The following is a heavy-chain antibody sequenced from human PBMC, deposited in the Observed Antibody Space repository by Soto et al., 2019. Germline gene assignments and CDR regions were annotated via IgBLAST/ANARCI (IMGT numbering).Heavy chain of an antibody. CDR3: ARLSAKYVAGDSGDYWYFDR. D-gene: IGHD6-19*01. J-gene: IGHJ2*01. Sequence: SETLSLTCTVSGGSSSNAYWSWIRQPPGKGLEWIGYIYYTGSTNYNPSLNSRVTISLDTSKNQFSLKLSSVTAADTAVYYCARLSAKYVAGDSGDYWYFDRWGRGTLVTVSS. CDR1: GGSSSNAY. CDR2: IYYTGST. V-gene: IGHV4-59*12.